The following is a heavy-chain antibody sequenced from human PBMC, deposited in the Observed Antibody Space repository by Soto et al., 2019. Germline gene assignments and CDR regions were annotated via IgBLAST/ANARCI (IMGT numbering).Heavy chain of an antibody. CDR3: ASVAGKNY. V-gene: IGHV1-2*02. D-gene: IGHD6-19*01. Sequence: ASVKVSCKASGYTFTAYYMHWVRPAPGQGLEWMGWISPNSGGTNYAQKFQGRVTMTRDTPISIAYMELSSLRSDDTAVYYCASVAGKNYWGQGTLVTVSS. CDR2: ISPNSGGT. J-gene: IGHJ4*02. CDR1: GYTFTAYY.